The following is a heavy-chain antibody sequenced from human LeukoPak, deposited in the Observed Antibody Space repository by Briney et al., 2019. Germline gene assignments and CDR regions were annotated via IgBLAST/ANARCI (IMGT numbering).Heavy chain of an antibody. CDR2: ISSGGSTI. Sequence: KPGGSLRLSCAASGFTFSDYYMSWIRQAPGRGLEWVSYISSGGSTIYYADSVKGRFTTSRDNARNSLYLQMNSLRAEDTAVYYCAGYCSGGSWNAAGYWGQGTLVTVSS. V-gene: IGHV3-11*01. CDR3: AGYCSGGSWNAAGY. CDR1: GFTFSDYY. J-gene: IGHJ4*02. D-gene: IGHD2-15*01.